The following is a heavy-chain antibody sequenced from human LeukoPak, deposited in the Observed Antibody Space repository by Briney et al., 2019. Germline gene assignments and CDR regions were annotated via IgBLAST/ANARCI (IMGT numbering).Heavy chain of an antibody. CDR1: GGSFSGYY. J-gene: IGHJ6*03. CDR2: INHSGST. CDR3: ARGEVGQLGWYYMDV. Sequence: SETLPLTCAVYGGSFSGYYWSWIRQPPGKGLEWIGEINHSGSTNYNPSLKSRVTISVDTSKNQFSLKLSSVTAADTAVYYCARGEVGQLGWYYMDVWGKGTTVTVSS. D-gene: IGHD6-6*01. V-gene: IGHV4-34*01.